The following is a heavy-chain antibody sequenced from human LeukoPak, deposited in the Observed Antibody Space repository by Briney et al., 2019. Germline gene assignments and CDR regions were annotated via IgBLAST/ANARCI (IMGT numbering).Heavy chain of an antibody. J-gene: IGHJ4*02. V-gene: IGHV3-7*03. D-gene: IGHD3-16*02. CDR2: INEDGTVK. CDR3: VRGRGFIPDY. CDR1: GFAFSSST. Sequence: PGGSLRLSCGASGFAFSSSTMSWVRQAPGKGPEWVANINEDGTVKHYVDSVKGRFTISRDNAENSLFLQMNSLRAEDTAMYYCVRGRGFIPDYWGQGTLVTVSS.